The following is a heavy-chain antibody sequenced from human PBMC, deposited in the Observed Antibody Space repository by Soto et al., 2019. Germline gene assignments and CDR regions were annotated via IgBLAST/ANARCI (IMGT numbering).Heavy chain of an antibody. CDR3: ATPILSSSWSPGDYYGMDV. V-gene: IGHV5-10-1*01. CDR2: IDPSDSYT. Sequence: PGESLKISCKGSGYSFTSYWISWVRQMPGKGLEWMGRIDPSDSYTNYSPSFQGHVTISADKSISTAYLQWSSLKASDTAMYYCATPILSSSWSPGDYYGMDVWGQGTTVTVSS. J-gene: IGHJ6*02. D-gene: IGHD6-13*01. CDR1: GYSFTSYW.